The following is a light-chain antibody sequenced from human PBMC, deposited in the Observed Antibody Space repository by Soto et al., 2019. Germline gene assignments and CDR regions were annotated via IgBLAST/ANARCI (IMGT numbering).Light chain of an antibody. Sequence: EIVMTQSPATLSVSPGERATLSCRASQSVGSNLAWYQQKPGQAPRLLIYGTSTRATAVPARFSASGSGTEFTLIISSLQSEDFAVYYCQQYNNWPPWTFGQGTKVEIK. CDR3: QQYNNWPPWT. CDR2: GTS. J-gene: IGKJ1*01. CDR1: QSVGSN. V-gene: IGKV3-15*01.